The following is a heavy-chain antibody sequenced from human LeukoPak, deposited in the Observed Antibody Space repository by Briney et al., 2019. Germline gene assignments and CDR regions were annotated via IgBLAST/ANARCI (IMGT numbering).Heavy chain of an antibody. V-gene: IGHV3-33*01. Sequence: PGRSLRLSCAASGFTFSSYGMHWVRQAPGEGLEWVAVIWYDGSNKYYADSVKGRFTISRDNSKNTLYLQMNSLRAEDTAVYYCARESGYCSGGSCYSNDAFDIWGQGTMVTVSS. J-gene: IGHJ3*02. CDR2: IWYDGSNK. CDR3: ARESGYCSGGSCYSNDAFDI. CDR1: GFTFSSYG. D-gene: IGHD2-15*01.